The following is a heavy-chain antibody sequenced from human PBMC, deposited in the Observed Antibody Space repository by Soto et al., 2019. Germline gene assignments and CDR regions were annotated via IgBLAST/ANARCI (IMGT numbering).Heavy chain of an antibody. J-gene: IGHJ3*02. CDR1: GFTVSSNY. V-gene: IGHV3-66*04. CDR2: IYSGGST. CDR3: ARPRPTVTPHAFDI. Sequence: EVQLVESGGGLVQPGGSLRLSCAASGFTVSSNYMSWVRQAPGKGLEWVSVIYSGGSTYYADSVKGRFTISRDNSKKTLYHQMHNLRAEDTAVYYCARPRPTVTPHAFDIWGQGTMVTVSS. D-gene: IGHD4-17*01.